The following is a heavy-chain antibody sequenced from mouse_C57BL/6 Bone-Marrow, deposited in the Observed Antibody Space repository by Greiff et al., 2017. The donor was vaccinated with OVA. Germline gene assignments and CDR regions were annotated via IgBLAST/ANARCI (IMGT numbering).Heavy chain of an antibody. CDR3: ARGGDGSSYEDYFDY. CDR1: GFTFSSYA. CDR2: ISDGGSYT. V-gene: IGHV5-4*01. D-gene: IGHD1-1*01. Sequence: EVQGVESGGGLVKPGGSLKLSCAASGFTFSSYAMSWVRQTPEKRLEWVATISDGGSYTYYQDNVKGRFTISRDNAKNNLYPQMSHLKSEGTAMYDVARGGDGSSYEDYFDYWGQGTTLTVSS. J-gene: IGHJ2*01.